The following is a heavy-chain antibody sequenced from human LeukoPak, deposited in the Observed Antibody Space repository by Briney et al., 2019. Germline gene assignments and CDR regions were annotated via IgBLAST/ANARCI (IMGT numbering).Heavy chain of an antibody. D-gene: IGHD2-15*01. J-gene: IGHJ6*03. CDR3: ARTTEGYCRGRSCYSYYYYMDV. Sequence: SQTLSLTCTVSGGSISSGGYYWSWIRQPAGKGLEWIGRIYTSGSTNYNPSLKSRVTISVDTSKNQFSLKLSSVTAADTAVYYCARTTEGYCRGRSCYSYYYYMDVWGKGTTVTVSS. V-gene: IGHV4-61*02. CDR1: GGSISSGGYY. CDR2: IYTSGST.